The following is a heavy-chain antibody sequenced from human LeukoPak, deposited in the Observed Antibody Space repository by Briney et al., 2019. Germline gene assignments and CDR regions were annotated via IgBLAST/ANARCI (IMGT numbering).Heavy chain of an antibody. J-gene: IGHJ4*02. V-gene: IGHV4-34*01. D-gene: IGHD3-3*01. Sequence: SETLSLTCAVYGGSFRGYYWSWIRQPPGKGLEWIGEINHSGSTNYNPSLKSRVTISVDTSKNQFSLKLSSVTAADTAVYYCARHSTFFGVVIIKGRVRGPFDYWGQGTLVTVSP. CDR2: INHSGST. CDR1: GGSFRGYY. CDR3: ARHSTFFGVVIIKGRVRGPFDY.